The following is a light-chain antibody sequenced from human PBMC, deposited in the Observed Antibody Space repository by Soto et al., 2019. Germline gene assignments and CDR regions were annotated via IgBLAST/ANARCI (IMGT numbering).Light chain of an antibody. V-gene: IGLV2-14*01. CDR1: SSDVGGYNY. CDR3: SSYTSSSTLV. Sequence: QSALTQSASVSGSPGQSITISCTGTSSDVGGYNYVSWYQQHPGKAPKLMIYDVSNRPSGVSNRFSGSKSSNTASLTISGLQAEDEADYYCSSYTSSSTLVFGGGTKVTVL. J-gene: IGLJ2*01. CDR2: DVS.